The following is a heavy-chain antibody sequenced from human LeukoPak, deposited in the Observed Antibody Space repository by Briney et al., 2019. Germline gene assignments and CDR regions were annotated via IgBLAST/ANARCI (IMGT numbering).Heavy chain of an antibody. V-gene: IGHV4-34*01. D-gene: IGHD5-18*01. Sequence: GSLRLSCAASGFTFSDYYMSWIRQAPGKGLEWIGEINHSGSTNYNPSLKSRVTISVDTSKNQFSLKLSSVTAADTAVYYCARGNVDTAMVTAGWFDYWGQGTLVTVSS. CDR1: GFTFSDYY. CDR3: ARGNVDTAMVTAGWFDY. CDR2: INHSGST. J-gene: IGHJ4*02.